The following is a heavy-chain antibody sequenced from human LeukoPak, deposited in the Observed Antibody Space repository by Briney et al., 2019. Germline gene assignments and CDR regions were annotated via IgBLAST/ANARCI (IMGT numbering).Heavy chain of an antibody. CDR2: ISSSGSTI. D-gene: IGHD5-12*01. J-gene: IGHJ5*02. Sequence: PGGSLRLSCAASGFTFSSYEMSWVRQAPGKGLEWVSYISSSGSTIYYADSVKGRFTISRDNAKNSLYLQMNSLRAEDTAVYYCARDISVSGYDWGFDPWGQGTLVTVSS. CDR1: GFTFSSYE. V-gene: IGHV3-48*03. CDR3: ARDISVSGYDWGFDP.